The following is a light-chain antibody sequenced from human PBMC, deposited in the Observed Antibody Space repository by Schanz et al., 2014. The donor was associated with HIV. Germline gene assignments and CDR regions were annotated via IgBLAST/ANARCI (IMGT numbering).Light chain of an antibody. J-gene: IGKJ2*03. Sequence: DIQMTQSPSTLSASVGDRITITCRASQSISGWLAWYQQKPGEAPNLLISEASTLKSGVPSRFSGSGSGTDFTFTISSLQPDDFATYYCLQYNDYAYSFGQGTKLEIK. CDR3: LQYNDYAYS. CDR2: EAS. CDR1: QSISGW. V-gene: IGKV1-5*03.